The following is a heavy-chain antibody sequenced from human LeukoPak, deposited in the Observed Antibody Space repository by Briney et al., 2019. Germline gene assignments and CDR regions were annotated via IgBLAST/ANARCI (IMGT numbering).Heavy chain of an antibody. J-gene: IGHJ4*02. CDR3: AREIVGAIKSYFDY. CDR2: IRQDGGLK. V-gene: IGHV3-7*01. D-gene: IGHD1-26*01. CDR1: GFTFSSYW. Sequence: GGSLRLSCTASGFTFSSYWMSWVRRAPGKGLEWVANIRQDGGLKHYVDSEKGRFTISRDNAENSLYLQMNSLRAEDTAVYYCAREIVGAIKSYFDYWGQGTLVTASS.